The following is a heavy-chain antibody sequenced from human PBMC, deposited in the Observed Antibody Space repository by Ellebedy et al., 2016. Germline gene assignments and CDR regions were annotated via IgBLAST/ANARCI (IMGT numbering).Heavy chain of an antibody. J-gene: IGHJ4*02. V-gene: IGHV1-18*01. CDR3: ARDRGVTTFDY. CDR1: GFTFTSYG. Sequence: GGSLRLSCAASGFTFTSYGISWVRQAPGQGLEWMGWISAYNGNTNYAQKLQGRVTMTTDTSTSTAYMELRSLRSDDTAVYYCARDRGVTTFDYWGQGTLVTVSS. CDR2: ISAYNGNT. D-gene: IGHD4-17*01.